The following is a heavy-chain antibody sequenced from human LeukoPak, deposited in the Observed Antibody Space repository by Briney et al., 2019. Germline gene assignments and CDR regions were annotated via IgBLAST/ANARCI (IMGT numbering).Heavy chain of an antibody. CDR2: INPNSGGT. D-gene: IGHD1-26*01. J-gene: IGHJ2*01. CDR3: ARDAPRSYYGESYFDL. Sequence: GASVKVSCKASGYTFTGYYMHWVRQAPGQGLEWMGWINPNSGGTNSAQKFQGRVTMTGDTSISTAYMELSRLRSDVTAVYYCARDAPRSYYGESYFDLWGRGTLVTVSS. V-gene: IGHV1-2*02. CDR1: GYTFTGYY.